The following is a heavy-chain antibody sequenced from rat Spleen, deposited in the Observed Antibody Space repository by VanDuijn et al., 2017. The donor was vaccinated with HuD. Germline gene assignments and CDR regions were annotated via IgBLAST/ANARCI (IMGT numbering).Heavy chain of an antibody. D-gene: IGHD1-11*01. V-gene: IGHV2-47*01. CDR3: TSSYGGYSQHWFAY. CDR1: GLSLTTNN. CDR2: IWSNGAT. Sequence: QVQLKESGPGLVQPSQTLSLTCAVSGLSLTTNNVGWIRQPPGKGLEWMGVIWSNGATDYNSAIKSRQSISRDTSKSQVFLTMKSLQTDYIGIYFCTSSYGGYSQHWFAYWGQGTLVTVPS. J-gene: IGHJ3*01.